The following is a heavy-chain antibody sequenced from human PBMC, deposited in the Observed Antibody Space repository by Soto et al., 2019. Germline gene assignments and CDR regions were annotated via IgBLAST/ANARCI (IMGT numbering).Heavy chain of an antibody. CDR2: IYYSGST. CDR3: ARANGDYDFYYYGMDV. CDR1: GGSISSGGYY. D-gene: IGHD4-17*01. J-gene: IGHJ6*02. V-gene: IGHV4-31*03. Sequence: SETLSLTCTVSGGSISSGGYYWSWIRQHPGKGLEWIGYIYYSGSTYYNPSLKSRVTISVDTSKNQFSLKLSSGTAADTAVYYCARANGDYDFYYYGMDVWGQGTTVTVSS.